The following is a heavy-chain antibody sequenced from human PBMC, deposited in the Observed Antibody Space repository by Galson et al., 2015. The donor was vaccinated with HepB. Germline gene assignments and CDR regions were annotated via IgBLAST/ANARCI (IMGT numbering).Heavy chain of an antibody. D-gene: IGHD4-17*01. CDR1: GDSVASNSAV. J-gene: IGHJ6*02. V-gene: IGHV6-1*01. CDR2: TYFRSKWHN. CDR3: AYGSDV. Sequence: CAISGDSVASNSAVWNWIRQSPSRGLEWLGRTYFRSKWHNDYGISVKSRISINADTSQNQFSLQLSSVTSDDTAVYYCAYGSDVWGQGTTVIVSS.